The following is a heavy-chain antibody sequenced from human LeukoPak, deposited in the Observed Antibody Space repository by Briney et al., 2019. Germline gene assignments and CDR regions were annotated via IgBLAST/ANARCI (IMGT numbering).Heavy chain of an antibody. CDR1: GGSFSGYY. CDR3: ARDSDCSSTSCLFDY. Sequence: SETLSLTCAVYGGSFSGYYWSWIRQPAGKGLEWIGRIYTSGSTNYNPSLKSRVTMSVDTSKNQFSLKLSSVTAADTAVYYCARDSDCSSTSCLFDYWGRGTLVTVSS. D-gene: IGHD2-2*01. J-gene: IGHJ4*02. V-gene: IGHV4-4*07. CDR2: IYTSGST.